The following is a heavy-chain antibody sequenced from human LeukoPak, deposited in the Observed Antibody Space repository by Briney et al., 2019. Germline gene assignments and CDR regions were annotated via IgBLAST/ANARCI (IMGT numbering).Heavy chain of an antibody. J-gene: IGHJ4*02. CDR3: ARLGGRFQDSNY. D-gene: IGHD6-19*01. V-gene: IGHV3-74*01. CDR1: GFTFSIYW. Sequence: PGGSLRLSCAASGFTFSIYWMHWVRQAPGKGLVWVSRINSDGSTTDYADSVKGRFTISRDNAENSLYLQMNSLRAEDTAVYYCARLGGRFQDSNYWGQGTLVTVSS. CDR2: INSDGSTT.